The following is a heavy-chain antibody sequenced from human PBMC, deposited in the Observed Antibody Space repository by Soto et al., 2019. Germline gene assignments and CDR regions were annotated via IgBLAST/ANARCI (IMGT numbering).Heavy chain of an antibody. J-gene: IGHJ6*03. D-gene: IGHD3-9*01. Sequence: PRGSLRLSCAASGFTFSSYWMSWVRQAPGKGLEWVANIKQDGSEKYYVDSVKGRFTISRDNAKNSLYLQMNSLRAEDTAVYYCARDGQVLPYYDILTGYFRPYYMDVWGKGTTVTVSS. CDR3: ARDGQVLPYYDILTGYFRPYYMDV. CDR1: GFTFSSYW. V-gene: IGHV3-7*01. CDR2: IKQDGSEK.